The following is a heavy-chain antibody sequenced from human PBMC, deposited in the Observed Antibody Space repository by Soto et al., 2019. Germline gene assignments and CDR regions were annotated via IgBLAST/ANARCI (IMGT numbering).Heavy chain of an antibody. V-gene: IGHV4-31*03. CDR2: IYYSGST. J-gene: IGHJ6*02. Sequence: QVQLQESGPGLVKPSQTLSLTCTVSGGSISSGGYYWSWIRQHPGKGLEWIGYIYYSGSTYYNPSLKSRVTISVDTSKNQFSLKLSSVTAADTAVYYCARGGDSSPYYGMDVWGQGTTVTVSS. CDR3: ARGGDSSPYYGMDV. CDR1: GGSISSGGYY. D-gene: IGHD3-22*01.